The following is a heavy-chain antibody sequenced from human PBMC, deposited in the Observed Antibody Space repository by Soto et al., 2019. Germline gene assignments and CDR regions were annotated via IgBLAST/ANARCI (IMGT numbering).Heavy chain of an antibody. V-gene: IGHV1-69*13. J-gene: IGHJ3*01. D-gene: IGHD3-22*01. CDR2: IIPIFGTA. CDR3: ARVLKGYYDSSGYAFDF. Sequence: SVKVSCKASGGTFSSYAISWVRQAPGQGLEWMGGIIPIFGTANYAQKFQGRVTITADESTSTAYMELSSLRSEDTAVYYCARVLKGYYDSSGYAFDFWGQGSMVTVSS. CDR1: GGTFSSYA.